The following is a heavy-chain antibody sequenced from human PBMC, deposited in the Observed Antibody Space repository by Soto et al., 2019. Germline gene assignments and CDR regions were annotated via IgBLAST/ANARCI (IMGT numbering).Heavy chain of an antibody. CDR1: GFTFRNYW. Sequence: EVQLVESGGGLVQPGGSLRLSCAASGFTFRNYWMHWVRQAPGKGLVWVSRINSDGSSTNYADSVKGRVTISRDNAKNTLYLQMNSLRAEDTAVYYCARELGYDFQPWGQGTLVTVSS. CDR2: INSDGSST. J-gene: IGHJ5*02. V-gene: IGHV3-74*01. CDR3: ARELGYDFQP. D-gene: IGHD3-16*01.